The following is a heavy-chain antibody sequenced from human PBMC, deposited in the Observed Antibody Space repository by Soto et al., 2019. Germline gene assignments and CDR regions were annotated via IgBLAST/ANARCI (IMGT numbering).Heavy chain of an antibody. CDR1: GFTFHDFG. CDR2: ISYDGRNK. CDR3: AKAVDITVRGVPPSDY. Sequence: QVQLVESGGGVVQPGRSVRLSCAASGFTFHDFGMHWVRQAPGKGLEWVAVISYDGRNKYYADLVKGRFTISRDNSQNTLYLQMNSLRPEDTAVYFCAKAVDITVRGVPPSDYWGQGTLVTVSS. V-gene: IGHV3-30*18. D-gene: IGHD3-10*01. J-gene: IGHJ4*02.